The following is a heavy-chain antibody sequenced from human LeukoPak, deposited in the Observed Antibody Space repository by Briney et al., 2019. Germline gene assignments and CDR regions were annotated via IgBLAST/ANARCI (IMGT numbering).Heavy chain of an antibody. D-gene: IGHD6-6*01. J-gene: IGHJ4*02. Sequence: SETLSLTCTVSGASMSSHYWIWIRQDPGTGLEWIGNIYYTGSTSYNPALESRVTISLDTSNNQFSLKLTSVTAADTAVYYCAKEGGPARPGLDSWDQGTLVTVSS. CDR1: GASMSSHY. CDR3: AKEGGPARPGLDS. CDR2: IYYTGST. V-gene: IGHV4-59*11.